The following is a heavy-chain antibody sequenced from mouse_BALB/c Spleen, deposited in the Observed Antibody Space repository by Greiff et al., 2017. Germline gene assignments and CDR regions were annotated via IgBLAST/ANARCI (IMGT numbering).Heavy chain of an antibody. CDR2: IDPENGDT. CDR3: NAWRGNYVAY. CDR1: GFNIKDYY. Sequence: EVQLQQSGAELVRSGASVKLSCTASGFNIKDYYMHWVKQRPEQGLEWIGWIDPENGDTEYAPKFQGKATMTADTSSNTAYLHLSSLTSEDTAVYYCNAWRGNYVAYWGQGTLVTVSA. D-gene: IGHD2-1*01. V-gene: IGHV14-4*02. J-gene: IGHJ3*01.